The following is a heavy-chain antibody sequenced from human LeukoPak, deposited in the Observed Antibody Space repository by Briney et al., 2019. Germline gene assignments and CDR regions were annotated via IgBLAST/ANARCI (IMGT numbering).Heavy chain of an antibody. V-gene: IGHV3-48*04. CDR3: ARLPAYCSSTSCYYDY. CDR2: ISSASGSI. D-gene: IGHD2-2*01. Sequence: GGSLRLSCAASGFTFSSYSMNWVRQAPGKGLEWVSYISSASGSIYYADSVKGRFTISRDNAKNSLFLQMDSLRAEDTAVYYCARLPAYCSSTSCYYDYWGQGTLVTVSS. CDR1: GFTFSSYS. J-gene: IGHJ4*02.